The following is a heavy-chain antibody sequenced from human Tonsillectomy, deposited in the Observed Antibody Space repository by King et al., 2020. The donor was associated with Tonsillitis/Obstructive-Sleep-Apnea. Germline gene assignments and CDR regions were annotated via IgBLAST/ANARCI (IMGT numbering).Heavy chain of an antibody. D-gene: IGHD3-3*01. Sequence: TLQESGPTLVKPTQTLTLTCTFSGFSLSTGGVGVGWIRQPPGKALEWLALIYWDDDKRYSPSLKSSLTITKDTSKNQVVVTMTNMDPVDTGTYYCARGNYDSDAFDIWGQGTQVTVSS. V-gene: IGHV2-5*02. CDR2: IYWDDDK. CDR3: ARGNYDSDAFDI. J-gene: IGHJ3*02. CDR1: GFSLSTGGVG.